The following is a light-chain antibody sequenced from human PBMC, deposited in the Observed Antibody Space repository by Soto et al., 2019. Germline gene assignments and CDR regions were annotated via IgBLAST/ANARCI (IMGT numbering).Light chain of an antibody. CDR2: DAS. CDR3: QQYGTLPPRYT. V-gene: IGKV3-11*01. Sequence: EIVLTHSPATLSLSPWEIATLSCGASQSVSSYLAWYQQKPGQAPRLLIYDASNRATGIPARFSGSGSGTDFTLTISSLEPEDFAVYYCQQYGTLPPRYTFGQGTKVDIK. CDR1: QSVSSY. J-gene: IGKJ2*01.